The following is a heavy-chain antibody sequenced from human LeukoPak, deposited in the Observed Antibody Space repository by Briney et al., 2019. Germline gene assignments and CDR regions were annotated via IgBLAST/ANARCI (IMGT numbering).Heavy chain of an antibody. Sequence: ASVKVSCKASGGTFSSYAISWVRQAPGQGLEWMGRIIPIFGTANYAQKFQGRVTITTDESTSTAYMELSSLRSEDTAVYYCARVSPFEPAAGLDYWGQGTLVTVSS. CDR2: IIPIFGTA. CDR1: GGTFSSYA. V-gene: IGHV1-69*05. D-gene: IGHD6-13*01. J-gene: IGHJ4*02. CDR3: ARVSPFEPAAGLDY.